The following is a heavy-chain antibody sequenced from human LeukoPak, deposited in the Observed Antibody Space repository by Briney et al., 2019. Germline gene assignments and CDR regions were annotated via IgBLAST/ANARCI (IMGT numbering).Heavy chain of an antibody. CDR1: GDSISSYY. Sequence: PSETLSLTCTVSGDSISSYYWSWSWIRQPPGKGLEWIGYISNNGNINHNPSLKSRVTISVDTSKNQFSLKLSSVTAADTAVYYCARQAVAAFDYWGQGTLVTVSS. CDR3: ARQAVAAFDY. J-gene: IGHJ4*02. V-gene: IGHV4-59*08. D-gene: IGHD6-19*01. CDR2: ISNNGNI.